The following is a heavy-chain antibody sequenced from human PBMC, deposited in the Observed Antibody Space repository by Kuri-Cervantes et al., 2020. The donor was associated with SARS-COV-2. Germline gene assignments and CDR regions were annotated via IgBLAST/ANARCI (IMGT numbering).Heavy chain of an antibody. CDR1: GYTFTSYA. Sequence: ASVKVSCKASGYTFTSYAMNWVRQAPGQGLEWMGWINTNTGNPTYAQGFTGRFIFSLDTSVSTAYLQISSLKAEDTAVYYCARGLLWFGELPRYFDYWGQGTRVTCSS. J-gene: IGHJ4*02. V-gene: IGHV7-4-1*02. CDR2: INTNTGNP. CDR3: ARGLLWFGELPRYFDY. D-gene: IGHD3-10*01.